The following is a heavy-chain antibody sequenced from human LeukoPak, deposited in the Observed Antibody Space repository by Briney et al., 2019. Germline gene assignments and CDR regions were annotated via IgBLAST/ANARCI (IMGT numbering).Heavy chain of an antibody. V-gene: IGHV1-18*01. CDR1: GYTFTSYG. Sequence: ASVKVSCKASGYTFTSYGISWVRQAPGQGLEWMGWISAYNGNTNYAQKLQGRVTMTTDTSTSTAYMELSSLRSEDTAVYYCARAYSSGSRWFDPWGQGTLVTVSS. CDR2: ISAYNGNT. J-gene: IGHJ5*02. CDR3: ARAYSSGSRWFDP. D-gene: IGHD6-19*01.